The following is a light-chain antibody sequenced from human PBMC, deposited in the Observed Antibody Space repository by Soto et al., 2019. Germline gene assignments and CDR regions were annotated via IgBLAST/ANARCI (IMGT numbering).Light chain of an antibody. Sequence: QSVLTQPPSVSGAPGQRVTISCTGSSSNIGAGYDVHWYQQLPGTAPKLLIYGSRTRPSGVPDRFSGSKSGTSASLAITGLQAEDEADYYCQSYDSSLSGFVFGPGTKVTVL. CDR1: SSNIGAGYD. CDR2: GSR. V-gene: IGLV1-40*01. CDR3: QSYDSSLSGFV. J-gene: IGLJ1*01.